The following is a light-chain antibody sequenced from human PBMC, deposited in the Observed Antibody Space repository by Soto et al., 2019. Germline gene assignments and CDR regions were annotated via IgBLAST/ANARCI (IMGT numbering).Light chain of an antibody. CDR3: QQSYRNPIT. J-gene: IGKJ5*01. CDR1: QTISTY. Sequence: DIHMTQSPSSLSASVGNIFTITCWTSQTISTYLNWYQHKPGKAPEVLIYAASNLQSGVPSRFSGSGSGTDFTLTISSLKPADSATYYCQQSYRNPITFGHGTRLEIK. V-gene: IGKV1-39*01. CDR2: AAS.